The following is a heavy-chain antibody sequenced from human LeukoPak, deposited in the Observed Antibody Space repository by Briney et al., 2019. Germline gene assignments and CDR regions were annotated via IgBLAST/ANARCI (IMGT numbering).Heavy chain of an antibody. D-gene: IGHD5-12*01. CDR2: IWYDGSNK. CDR3: ARGGGYSGYDFCDY. Sequence: GGSLRLSCAASGSIFSSYGMHWVRQAPGKGLEWVAVIWYDGSNKYYADSVKGRFTISRDNSKNTLYLQMNSLRAEDTAVYYCARGGGYSGYDFCDYWGQGTLVTVSS. J-gene: IGHJ4*02. V-gene: IGHV3-33*01. CDR1: GSIFSSYG.